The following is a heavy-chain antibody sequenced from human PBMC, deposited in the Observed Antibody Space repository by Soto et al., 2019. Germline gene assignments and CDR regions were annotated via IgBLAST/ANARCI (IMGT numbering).Heavy chain of an antibody. CDR3: AQSVDDCSSTSCPYYYYYYMDV. J-gene: IGHJ6*03. CDR1: GFTFSSYG. CDR2: ISYDGSNK. V-gene: IGHV3-30*18. Sequence: GGSLSLSCAASGFTFSSYGMHWVRQAPGKGLEWVAVISYDGSNKYYADSVKGRFTISRDNSKNTLYLQMNSLRAEDTAVYYCAQSVDDCSSTSCPYYYYYYMDVWDKGTTVTVSS. D-gene: IGHD2-2*01.